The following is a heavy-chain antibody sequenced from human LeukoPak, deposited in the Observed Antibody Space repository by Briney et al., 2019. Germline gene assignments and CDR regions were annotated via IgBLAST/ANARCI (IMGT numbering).Heavy chain of an antibody. CDR1: GFAFSSYG. CDR3: ARGGSSWYDSRPYYFDY. Sequence: GGSLRLSCAASGFAFSSYGMHWVRQAPGKGLEWVAVVWYDGSDKFYADSVKGRFAISRDNSKSTLYLQMSSLRAEDTALYYCARGGSSWYDSRPYYFDYWGQGTLVTVSS. CDR2: VWYDGSDK. V-gene: IGHV3-33*01. D-gene: IGHD6-13*01. J-gene: IGHJ4*02.